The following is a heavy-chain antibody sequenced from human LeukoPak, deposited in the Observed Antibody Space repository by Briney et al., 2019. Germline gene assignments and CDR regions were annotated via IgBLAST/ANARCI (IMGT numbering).Heavy chain of an antibody. Sequence: GGSLRLSCAVSGFNVSDNYMSWVRQAPGKGLEWVSLIYSDDTTLYADSVKGRFTISRDISKNTLYLQMNSLRAEDTAVYYCARRAGAYSHPYDYWGQGTLVTVSS. CDR3: ARRAGAYSHPYDY. V-gene: IGHV3-53*01. CDR1: GFNVSDNY. D-gene: IGHD4/OR15-4a*01. J-gene: IGHJ4*02. CDR2: IYSDDTT.